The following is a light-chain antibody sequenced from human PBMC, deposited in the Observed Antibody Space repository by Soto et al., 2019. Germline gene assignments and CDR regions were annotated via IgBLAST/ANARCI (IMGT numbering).Light chain of an antibody. J-gene: IGLJ3*02. CDR3: AAWDESPNVPV. Sequence: QSVLTQPPSASGTPGQRVTISCSGSNSNIGRNTVNWYQQFPGAAPNLLIHSDNQRPSGVPDRFSGSRSGTSASLAISGLQSEDEADYYCAAWDESPNVPVFVGGTKVTVL. CDR2: SDN. CDR1: NSNIGRNT. V-gene: IGLV1-44*01.